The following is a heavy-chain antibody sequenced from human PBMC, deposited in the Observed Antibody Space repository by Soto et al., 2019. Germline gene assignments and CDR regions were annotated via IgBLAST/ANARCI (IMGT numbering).Heavy chain of an antibody. J-gene: IGHJ6*02. CDR2: IYSGGST. Sequence: EVHLVESGGGLVKPGGSLRLSCAASGFTVSSNYMSWVRQAPGKGLEWVSVIYSGGSTYYADSVKGRFTISRDNSKNTLYLQMNSLRAEDTAVYYCARDSPYSSSSRDYYYYGMDVWGQGTTVTVSS. D-gene: IGHD6-6*01. CDR1: GFTVSSNY. CDR3: ARDSPYSSSSRDYYYYGMDV. V-gene: IGHV3-53*01.